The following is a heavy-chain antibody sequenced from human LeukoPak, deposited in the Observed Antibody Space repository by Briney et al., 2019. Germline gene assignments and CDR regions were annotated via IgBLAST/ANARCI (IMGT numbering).Heavy chain of an antibody. CDR3: ASLEYYYGSGSYPYIDY. CDR2: IIPIFGTA. CDR1: GGTFSSYA. J-gene: IGHJ4*02. D-gene: IGHD3-10*01. V-gene: IGHV1-69*13. Sequence: SVKVSCKASGGTFSSYAISWVRQAPGQGLEWMGGIIPIFGTANYAQKFQGRVTITADESTSTAYMELGRLRSEHTAVYYCASLEYYYGSGSYPYIDYWGQGTLVTVSS.